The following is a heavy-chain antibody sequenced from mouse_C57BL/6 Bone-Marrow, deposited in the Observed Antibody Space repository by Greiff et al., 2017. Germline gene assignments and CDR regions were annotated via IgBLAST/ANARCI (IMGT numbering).Heavy chain of an antibody. Sequence: EVQLVESGGGLVQPGGSMKLSCAASGFTFSDAWMDWVRQSPEKGLEWVAEIRNKANNHATYYAESVKGRFTISRDDSKSSVYLQMNSLRAEDTGIYYCTRDRSYWYFDVWGTGTTVTVSS. V-gene: IGHV6-6*01. CDR2: IRNKANNHAT. J-gene: IGHJ1*03. CDR1: GFTFSDAW. CDR3: TRDRSYWYFDV.